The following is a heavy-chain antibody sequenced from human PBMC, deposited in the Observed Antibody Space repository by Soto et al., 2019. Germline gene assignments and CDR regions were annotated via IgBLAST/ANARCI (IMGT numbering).Heavy chain of an antibody. J-gene: IGHJ4*02. D-gene: IGHD3-22*01. CDR2: IKSDGSGT. CDR1: GFTFSSYW. Sequence: EVQLVESGGGLVQPGESPTLSCAASGFTFSSYWMHWVRQAPGKGLVWVSRIKSDGSGTYYADSVKGRLIISRDNAKNTLYLQMNSLRVEDTAVYFCARGDGERYDGNGYLGRHWGQGTLVTVSS. CDR3: ARGDGERYDGNGYLGRH. V-gene: IGHV3-74*01.